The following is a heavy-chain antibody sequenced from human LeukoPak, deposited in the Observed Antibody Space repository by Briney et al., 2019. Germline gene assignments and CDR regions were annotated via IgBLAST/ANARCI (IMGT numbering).Heavy chain of an antibody. J-gene: IGHJ4*02. CDR1: GFTFNNFA. V-gene: IGHV3-30-3*01. Sequence: GGSLRLSCAASGFTFNNFAMHWVRQAPGKGLEWVAVISDDGNNDYYADSVKGRFTISRDNSKNTLYLQMNSLRAEDTAVYYCAKEPQGYSYGYVVIWGQGTLVTVFS. CDR2: ISDDGNND. CDR3: AKEPQGYSYGYVVI. D-gene: IGHD5-18*01.